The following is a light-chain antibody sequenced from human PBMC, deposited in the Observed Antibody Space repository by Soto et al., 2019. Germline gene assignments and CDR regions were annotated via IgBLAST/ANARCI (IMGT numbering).Light chain of an antibody. CDR3: QQRSNWTSYT. Sequence: EIVLTQSPAPLSLSPGERATLSCRASQSVSSYLAWYQQKPGQAPRLLIYDASTRATGIPARFSGSGSGTDFTLTISSLEPEDFAVYFCQQRSNWTSYTLGQGTKLEIK. V-gene: IGKV3-11*01. J-gene: IGKJ2*01. CDR2: DAS. CDR1: QSVSSY.